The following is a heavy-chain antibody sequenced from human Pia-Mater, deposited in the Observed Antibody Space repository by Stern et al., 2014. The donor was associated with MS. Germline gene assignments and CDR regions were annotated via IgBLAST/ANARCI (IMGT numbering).Heavy chain of an antibody. Sequence: HLVEYGAEVKKPGASVKVSCKASGYTFTGYYMPSVRQAPGQGFEWMGRSHPNSGGTNNAQKFQGRVTMTRDTSISTAYMELSRLRSDDTAVYYCARSSYCSGGSCYYYYGMDVWGQGTTVTVSS. J-gene: IGHJ6*02. CDR2: SHPNSGGT. D-gene: IGHD2-15*01. CDR1: GYTFTGYY. CDR3: ARSSYCSGGSCYYYYGMDV. V-gene: IGHV1-2*06.